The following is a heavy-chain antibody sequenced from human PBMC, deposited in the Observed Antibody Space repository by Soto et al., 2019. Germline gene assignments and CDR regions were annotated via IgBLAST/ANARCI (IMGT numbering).Heavy chain of an antibody. J-gene: IGHJ4*02. CDR2: ISYDGYNA. Sequence: QVQLVESGGGVVQPGRSLRLSCAASGFTFSTYAMHWVRQAPSRGLEWVAVISYDGYNAYYGDSVKGRFTISRDTSKNTLYLQMTSLRPEDTAVYYCARDGGFSYGFDYYVDSWGQGTLVTVSS. CDR1: GFTFSTYA. V-gene: IGHV3-30-3*01. D-gene: IGHD5-18*01. CDR3: ARDGGFSYGFDYYVDS.